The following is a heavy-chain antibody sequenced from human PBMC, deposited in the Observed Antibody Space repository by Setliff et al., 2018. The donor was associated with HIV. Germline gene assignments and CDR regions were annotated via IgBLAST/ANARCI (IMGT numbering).Heavy chain of an antibody. Sequence: GGLRLSCAPSGLPFSTSNMNWVRQASGKGLEWVSSISSSTYVYYADSVKGRFTISRDNAKNSLYLQRNSLRAEDTATYYCTMALYMDVWGKGTTVTVSS. D-gene: IGHD3-10*01. V-gene: IGHV3-21*04. CDR1: GLPFSTSN. J-gene: IGHJ6*03. CDR3: TMALYMDV. CDR2: ISSSTYV.